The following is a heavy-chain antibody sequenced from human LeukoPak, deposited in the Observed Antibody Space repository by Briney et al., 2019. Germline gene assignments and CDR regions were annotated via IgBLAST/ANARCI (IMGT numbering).Heavy chain of an antibody. J-gene: IGHJ4*02. Sequence: SVKVSCKASGGTFSSYAISWVRQAPGQGLEWMGGIIPLFGTANYAQKFLGRVIITADESTSTTYMYLNSLKSEDTAVYYCAREWAGYGSGSYYYYWGQGTLVTVSS. CDR3: AREWAGYGSGSYYYY. CDR1: GGTFSSYA. D-gene: IGHD3-10*01. CDR2: IIPLFGTA. V-gene: IGHV1-69*01.